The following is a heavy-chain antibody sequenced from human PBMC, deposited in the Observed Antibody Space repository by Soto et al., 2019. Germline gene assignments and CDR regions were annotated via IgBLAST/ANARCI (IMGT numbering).Heavy chain of an antibody. CDR1: GGSFSGYY. CDR3: ARDHETSGTRIFDY. Sequence: SETLSLTCAVYGGSFSGYYWSWIRQPPGKGLEWIGGINHSGSTNYNPSLKSRVTISVDTSKNQFSLKLSSVTAADTAVYYCARDHETSGTRIFDYWGQGTPVTVSS. D-gene: IGHD1-1*01. CDR2: INHSGST. V-gene: IGHV4-34*01. J-gene: IGHJ4*01.